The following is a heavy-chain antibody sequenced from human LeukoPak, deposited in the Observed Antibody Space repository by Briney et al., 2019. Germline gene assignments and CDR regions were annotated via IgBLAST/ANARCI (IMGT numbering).Heavy chain of an antibody. CDR2: INPNSGGT. CDR1: GYTFTGYY. V-gene: IGHV1-2*02. Sequence: ASVKVSCKASGYTFTGYYMHWVRQAPGQGLGWMGWINPNSGGTNYAQKFQGRVTMTRDTSISTAYMELSRLRSDDTAVYYCARDKWDCSGGSCYSLYYGMDVWGQGTTVTVSS. CDR3: ARDKWDCSGGSCYSLYYGMDV. J-gene: IGHJ6*02. D-gene: IGHD2-15*01.